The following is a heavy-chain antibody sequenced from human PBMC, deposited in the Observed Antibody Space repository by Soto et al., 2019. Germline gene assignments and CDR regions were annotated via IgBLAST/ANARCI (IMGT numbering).Heavy chain of an antibody. CDR3: AKGAGFGELLSYYYGMDV. CDR1: GFTFSSYA. CDR2: ISGSGGST. V-gene: IGHV3-23*01. D-gene: IGHD3-10*01. Sequence: GGSLRLSCAASGFTFSSYAMSWVRQAPGKGLEWVSAISGSGGSTYYADSVKGRFTISRDNSKNTLYLQMNSLRAEDTAVYYCAKGAGFGELLSYYYGMDVWGQGTTVTVSS. J-gene: IGHJ6*02.